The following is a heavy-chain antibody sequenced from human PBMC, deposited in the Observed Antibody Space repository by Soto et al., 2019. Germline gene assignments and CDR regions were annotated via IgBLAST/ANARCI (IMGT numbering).Heavy chain of an antibody. CDR2: VYYSGGT. CDR1: GGSISSYY. Sequence: SETLSLTCTVPGGSISSYYWSWIRQPPGKGLEWIGYVYYSGGTNYNPSLKGRVTILLDAPKNQFSLKLSSVIAADTAVYYCARGVLVEGTSSPDMFDYWGQGTQVTVS. J-gene: IGHJ4*02. CDR3: ARGVLVEGTSSPDMFDY. V-gene: IGHV4-59*01. D-gene: IGHD6-6*01.